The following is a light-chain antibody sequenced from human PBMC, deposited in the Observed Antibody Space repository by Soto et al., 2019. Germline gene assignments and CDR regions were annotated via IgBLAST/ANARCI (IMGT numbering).Light chain of an antibody. V-gene: IGKV4-1*01. CDR3: QQYYSNPPT. J-gene: IGKJ1*01. CDR2: WAS. CDR1: QSVLYSSNNKKY. Sequence: DIVMTQPPDSLSVSLGERAAINCKSSQSVLYSSNNKKYLAWYQQKAGQPPKLLIYWASSRESGVPDRFSGSGSGTDFTLTISSLQAEDVAVYFCQQYYSNPPTFGQGTKVDIK.